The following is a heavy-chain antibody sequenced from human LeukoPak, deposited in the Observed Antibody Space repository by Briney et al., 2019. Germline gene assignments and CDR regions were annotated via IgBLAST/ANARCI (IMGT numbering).Heavy chain of an antibody. D-gene: IGHD3-22*01. V-gene: IGHV4-39*07. CDR1: GGSINTPNYY. CDR2: IFYSGGT. Sequence: SETLSLTCTVPGGSINTPNYYWGWIRQTPGKGLEWIGNIFYSGGTYYSPSLTSRVTISLDTSRNQFSLKLNSVTAADTAVYYCARGKKYYDSSGYIFDYWGQGTLVTVSS. J-gene: IGHJ4*02. CDR3: ARGKKYYDSSGYIFDY.